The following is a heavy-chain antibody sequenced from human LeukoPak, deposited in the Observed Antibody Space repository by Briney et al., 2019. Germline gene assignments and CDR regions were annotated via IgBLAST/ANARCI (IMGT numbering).Heavy chain of an antibody. J-gene: IGHJ5*02. CDR3: AREDCSGGSCYAGT. Sequence: GGSLRLSCAASGFTFSDYYMSWIRQAPGKGLEWVSYISSSGSTIYYADSVKGRFTISRDNAKNSLYLQMNSLRAEDTAVYYCAREDCSGGSCYAGTWGQGTLVTVSS. D-gene: IGHD2-15*01. V-gene: IGHV3-11*01. CDR1: GFTFSDYY. CDR2: ISSSGSTI.